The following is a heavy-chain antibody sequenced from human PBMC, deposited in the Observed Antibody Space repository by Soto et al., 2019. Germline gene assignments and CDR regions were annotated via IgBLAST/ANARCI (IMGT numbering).Heavy chain of an antibody. CDR2: ISSSSSYI. CDR1: RFTFSSYS. Sequence: PGGSLRLSCAASRFTFSSYSMNWVRQAPGKGLEWVSSISSSSSYIYYADSVKGRFTISRDNAKNSLYLQMNSLRAEDTAVYYCARDSYDSSGYSTPFDYWGQETLVTVSS. V-gene: IGHV3-21*01. CDR3: ARDSYDSSGYSTPFDY. D-gene: IGHD3-22*01. J-gene: IGHJ4*02.